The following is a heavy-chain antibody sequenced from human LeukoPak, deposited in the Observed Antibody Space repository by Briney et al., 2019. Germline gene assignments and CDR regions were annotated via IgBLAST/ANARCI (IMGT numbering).Heavy chain of an antibody. CDR1: GFTFSSYW. Sequence: GGSLRLSCAASGFTFSSYWMSWVRQAPGKGLEWVANIKQDGSEKYYVDSVRGRFTISRDNAKNSLYLQMNSLRAEDTAVYYCAREVAAAGITVDYWGQGTLVTVSS. D-gene: IGHD6-13*01. J-gene: IGHJ4*02. CDR2: IKQDGSEK. CDR3: AREVAAAGITVDY. V-gene: IGHV3-7*01.